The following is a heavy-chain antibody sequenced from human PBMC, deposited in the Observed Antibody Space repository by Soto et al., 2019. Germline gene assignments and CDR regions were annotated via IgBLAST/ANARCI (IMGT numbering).Heavy chain of an antibody. V-gene: IGHV4-34*01. D-gene: IGHD4-17*01. CDR1: GGSFSGYY. CDR3: ARHLTVTTSWFYYYGMDV. CDR2: INHSGST. Sequence: SETLSLTCAVYGGSFSGYYWSWIRQPPGKGLEWIGEINHSGSTNYNPSLKSRVTISVDTSKNQFSLKLSSVTAADTAVYYCARHLTVTTSWFYYYGMDVWGQGTTVTVSS. J-gene: IGHJ6*02.